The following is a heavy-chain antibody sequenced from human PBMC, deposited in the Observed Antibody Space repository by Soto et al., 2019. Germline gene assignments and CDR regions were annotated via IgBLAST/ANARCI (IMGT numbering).Heavy chain of an antibody. CDR2: ISSGSTI. CDR1: GFTFCDYY. J-gene: IGHJ6*02. CDR3: ARDRRITIFGDYYYYYDMDV. V-gene: IGHV3-11*04. D-gene: IGHD3-3*01. Sequence: GSLRLSCAASGFTFCDYYMNWVRQAPGKGLEWVSSISSGSTIYYADSVKGRFTISRDNAKNSLYLQMNSLRAEDTAVYYCARDRRITIFGDYYYYYDMDVWGQGTTVTVSS.